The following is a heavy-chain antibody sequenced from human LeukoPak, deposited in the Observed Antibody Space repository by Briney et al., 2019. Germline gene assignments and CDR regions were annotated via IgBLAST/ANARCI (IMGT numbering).Heavy chain of an antibody. CDR3: VRDGGYQLLVI. V-gene: IGHV1-69*05. CDR2: IIPIFGTA. Sequence: ASVKVSCKASGGTFSSYAISWVRQAPGQGLEWMGGIIPIFGTANYAQKFQGRLTITRDISATTAYAELSSLRSEDTAVYYCVRDGGYQLLVIWGRGTLITVAS. CDR1: GGTFSSYA. J-gene: IGHJ4*02. D-gene: IGHD2-2*01.